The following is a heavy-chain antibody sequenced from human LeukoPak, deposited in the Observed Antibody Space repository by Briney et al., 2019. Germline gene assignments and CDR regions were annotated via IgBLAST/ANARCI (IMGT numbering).Heavy chain of an antibody. J-gene: IGHJ6*02. D-gene: IGHD3-3*01. CDR1: GYTFTSYG. V-gene: IGHV1-18*01. Sequence: ASVKVSCKASGYTFTSYGISWVRQAPGQGLEWMGWISAYNGNTNYAQKLQGRVTMTRNTSISTAYMELSSLRSEDTAVYYCARALNGDDFWSGYPYYYYGMDVWGQGTTVTVSS. CDR2: ISAYNGNT. CDR3: ARALNGDDFWSGYPYYYYGMDV.